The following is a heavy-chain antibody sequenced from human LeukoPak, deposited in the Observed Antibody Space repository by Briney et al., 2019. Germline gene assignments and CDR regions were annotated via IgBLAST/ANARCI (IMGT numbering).Heavy chain of an antibody. V-gene: IGHV4-39*01. D-gene: IGHD3-22*01. CDR2: FSYSGTT. J-gene: IGHJ4*02. Sequence: SETLSLTCTVSGGSISSSSYHWGWIRHPPGKGLEWIGTFSYSGTTYYNPSLKSRVTISIDTSKNQFSLKLTSVTAADTAEYYCARHRGFYDSSGYFLPYCFDCWGQGTLVSVSS. CDR1: GGSISSSSYH. CDR3: ARHRGFYDSSGYFLPYCFDC.